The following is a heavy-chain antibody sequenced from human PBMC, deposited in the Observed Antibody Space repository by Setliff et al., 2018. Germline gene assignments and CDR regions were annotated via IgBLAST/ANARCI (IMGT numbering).Heavy chain of an antibody. J-gene: IGHJ1*01. D-gene: IGHD3-10*01. V-gene: IGHV4-39*07. CDR1: GGSISRGTYY. CDR3: ARVDFTMLQGVLGQ. CDR2: INHRGST. Sequence: SETLSLTCTVSGGSISRGTYYWSWIRQPPGKGLEWIEEINHRGSTNYSPSLKSRLTMSVDTSKNQFSLKLTSVTAADTAVYYCARVDFTMLQGVLGQWGQGTLVTVSS.